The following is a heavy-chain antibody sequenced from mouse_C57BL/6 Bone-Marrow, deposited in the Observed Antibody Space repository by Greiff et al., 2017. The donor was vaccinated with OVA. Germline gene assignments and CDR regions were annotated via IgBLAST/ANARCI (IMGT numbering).Heavy chain of an antibody. CDR2: IRNKANGYTT. CDR3: ARDLHYYGSSYFDY. Sequence: EVQLQESGGGLVQPGGSLSLSCAASGFTFTDYYMSWVRQPPGKALEWLGFIRNKANGYTTEYSASVKGRFTISRDNSQSILSLQMNALRAEDSATYYCARDLHYYGSSYFDYWGQGTTLTVSS. J-gene: IGHJ2*01. V-gene: IGHV7-3*01. CDR1: GFTFTDYY. D-gene: IGHD1-1*01.